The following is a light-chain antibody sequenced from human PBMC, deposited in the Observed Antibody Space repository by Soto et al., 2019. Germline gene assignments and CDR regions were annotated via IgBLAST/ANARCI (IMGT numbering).Light chain of an antibody. CDR2: EGS. J-gene: IGLJ3*02. CDR1: SSDVGSYNL. Sequence: QLVLTQPASVSGSPGQSITISCTGTSSDVGSYNLVSWYQQHPGKAPKLMIYEGSKRPSGVSNRFSGSKSGNTASLTISGLQAEDEADYYCCSYAGSSIWVFGGGTQLTVL. V-gene: IGLV2-23*01. CDR3: CSYAGSSIWV.